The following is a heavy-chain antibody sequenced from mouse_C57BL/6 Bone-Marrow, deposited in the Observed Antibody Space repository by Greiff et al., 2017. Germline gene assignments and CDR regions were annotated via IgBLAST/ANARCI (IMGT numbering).Heavy chain of an antibody. D-gene: IGHD3-1*01. CDR1: GYTFTSYG. V-gene: IGHV1-81*01. J-gene: IGHJ1*03. CDR2: IYPRSGNT. Sequence: VQLQQSGAELARPGASVKLSCKASGYTFTSYGISWVKQRTGQGLEWIGEIYPRSGNTYYNEKFKGKDTLTADKSSSTAYMELRSLTSEDSAVYFCARSGYDYWYFDVWGTGTTVTVSS. CDR3: ARSGYDYWYFDV.